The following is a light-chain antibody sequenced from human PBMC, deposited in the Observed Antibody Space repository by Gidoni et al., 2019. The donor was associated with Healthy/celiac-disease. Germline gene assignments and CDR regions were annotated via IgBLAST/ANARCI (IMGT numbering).Light chain of an antibody. CDR3: QVWDSSSDHPV. CDR2: DVS. V-gene: IGLV3-21*02. J-gene: IGLJ2*01. CDR1: NIGSKS. Sequence: SYLLTQPPSVSVAPGQTARITCGGNNIGSKSVHWYQQKPGQAPVLVVYDVSDRPSGIPERFSGSNSGNTATLTISRVEAGDEADYYCQVWDSSSDHPVFGGGTKLTVL.